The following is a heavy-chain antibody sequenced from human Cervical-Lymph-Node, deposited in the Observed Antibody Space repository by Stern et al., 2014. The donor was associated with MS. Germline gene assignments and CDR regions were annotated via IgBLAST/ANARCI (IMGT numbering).Heavy chain of an antibody. CDR3: AILTCSNGVCPTDH. CDR2: ISGSGGSK. CDR1: GFTFSNYG. D-gene: IGHD2-8*01. V-gene: IGHV3-23*04. J-gene: IGHJ4*02. Sequence: EVQLVESGGGLVQPGGSLRLSCAASGFTFSNYGMNWVRPAPGKGLGWVPGISGSGGSKYYADSVKGRFTISRDNSKNTQYLQMNSLRAEDTAVYYCAILTCSNGVCPTDHWGQGTLVTVSS.